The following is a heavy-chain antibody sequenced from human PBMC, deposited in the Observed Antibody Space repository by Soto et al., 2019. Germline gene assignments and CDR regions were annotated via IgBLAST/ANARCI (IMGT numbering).Heavy chain of an antibody. Sequence: GGSLRLSCAASGFTFSDYYISWIRQAPGKGLEWVSYISSSSSYTNYADSVKGRFTISRENAKNSLYLQMNSLRAGDTAVYYCARAGDSGPYFDYWGQGTLVTVSS. J-gene: IGHJ4*02. CDR1: GFTFSDYY. CDR2: ISSSSSYT. D-gene: IGHD2-21*02. V-gene: IGHV3-11*06. CDR3: ARAGDSGPYFDY.